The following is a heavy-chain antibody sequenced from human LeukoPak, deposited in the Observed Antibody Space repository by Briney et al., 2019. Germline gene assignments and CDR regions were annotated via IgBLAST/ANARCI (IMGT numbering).Heavy chain of an antibody. CDR2: INHSGST. D-gene: IGHD6-19*01. Sequence: PSETLSLTCAVYGGSFSGYYWSWIRQPPGKGLEWIGEINHSGSTNYNPSLKSRVTISVDTSKNQFSLKLSSVTAADTAVYYCARGGGIAVAGYYFDYWGQGTLVTVSS. J-gene: IGHJ4*02. V-gene: IGHV4-34*01. CDR1: GGSFSGYY. CDR3: ARGGGIAVAGYYFDY.